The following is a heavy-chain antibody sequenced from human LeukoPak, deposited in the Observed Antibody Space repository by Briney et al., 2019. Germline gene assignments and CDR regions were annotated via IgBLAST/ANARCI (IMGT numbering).Heavy chain of an antibody. CDR3: APAYVWGSFRTFNY. Sequence: SETLSLTCTVSGGSISSSAYYWGWIRQPPGKGLEWVGGISSGGTTYYNPSLKSRVTISVDTSKNQLSLKLSSVTAADMAVYYCAPAYVWGSFRTFNYWGQGTLVTVSS. D-gene: IGHD3-16*02. CDR1: GGSISSSAYY. CDR2: ISSGGTT. V-gene: IGHV4-39*01. J-gene: IGHJ4*02.